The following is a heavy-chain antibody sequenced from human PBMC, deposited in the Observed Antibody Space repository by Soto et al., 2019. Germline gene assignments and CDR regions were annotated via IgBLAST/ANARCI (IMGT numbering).Heavy chain of an antibody. J-gene: IGHJ4*02. Sequence: SETLSLTCAVYGGSGGSFSGYYWSWIRQPPGKGLEWIGEINHSGSTNYNPSLKSRVTISVDTSKNQFSLKLSSVTAADTAVYYCASHYRRRGWEWATEPLFDYWGQGTLVTVSS. CDR3: ASHYRRRGWEWATEPLFDY. CDR1: GGSGGSFSGYY. V-gene: IGHV4-34*01. CDR2: INHSGST. D-gene: IGHD6-19*01.